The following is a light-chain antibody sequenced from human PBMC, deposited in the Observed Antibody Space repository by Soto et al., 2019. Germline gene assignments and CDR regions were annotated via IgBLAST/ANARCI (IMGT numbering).Light chain of an antibody. CDR2: GAS. CDR3: QQYNNWPPT. Sequence: EIAMTQSPATLSVSAGERATLSCRASQSVSTDLAWYQQKPGQAPMLLIFGASTRATGIPARFSGSGSGTEFTLTINSLQSEDFAIYTCQQYNNWPPTFGQGTKLEIK. J-gene: IGKJ2*01. CDR1: QSVSTD. V-gene: IGKV3D-15*01.